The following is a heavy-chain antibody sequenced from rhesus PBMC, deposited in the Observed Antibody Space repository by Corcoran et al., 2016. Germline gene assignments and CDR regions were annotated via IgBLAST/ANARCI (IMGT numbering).Heavy chain of an antibody. V-gene: IGHV4-169*01. Sequence: QLQLQESGPGLVKPSETLSVTCAVSGGSISSSYWSWIHQAPGKGLGWIGYIYGSGSTTNYNPSLKGRFTLSLDTSKNRLSLKLSSVTTADTAVYYCARLYGNYWYFDLWGPGTPITISS. CDR1: GGSISSSY. D-gene: IGHD4-35*01. J-gene: IGHJ2*01. CDR3: ARLYGNYWYFDL. CDR2: IYGSGSTT.